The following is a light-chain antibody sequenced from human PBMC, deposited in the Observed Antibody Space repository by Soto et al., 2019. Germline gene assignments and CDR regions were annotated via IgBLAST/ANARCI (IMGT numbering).Light chain of an antibody. CDR1: SGYSNYK. J-gene: IGLJ2*01. CDR3: GADHGSGSNFVWV. Sequence: QSVLTQPPSTSASLGASVTLTCTLSSGYSNYKVDWYQQRPGKGPRFVMRVGTGGIVGSKGDGIPDRFSVLASGLNRYLTIKNIQEEDESDYHCGADHGSGSNFVWVFGGGTKVTVL. CDR2: VGTGGIVG. V-gene: IGLV9-49*01.